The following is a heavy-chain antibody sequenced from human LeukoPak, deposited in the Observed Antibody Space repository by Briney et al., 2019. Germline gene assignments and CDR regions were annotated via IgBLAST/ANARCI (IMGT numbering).Heavy chain of an antibody. CDR2: LSFDGSYK. D-gene: IGHD6-19*01. V-gene: IGHV3-30*18. J-gene: IGHJ4*02. CDR3: AKGSFSDWFDY. Sequence: GRSLRLSCAASGFTFNSYGMHWVRQAPVKGLEWVAVLSFDGSYKYYADSVKGRFTISRDNSKNTLYLQMNSLRVDDTAVYYCAKGSFSDWFDYWGQGTLVTVSS. CDR1: GFTFNSYG.